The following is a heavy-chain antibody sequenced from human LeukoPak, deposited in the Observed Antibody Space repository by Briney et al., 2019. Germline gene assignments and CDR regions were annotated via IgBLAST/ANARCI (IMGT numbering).Heavy chain of an antibody. V-gene: IGHV3-74*01. D-gene: IGHD5-12*01. CDR2: VNSDGSGT. J-gene: IGHJ6*03. CDR1: GFTFSSYW. CDR3: IRTLIVATSTYMDV. Sequence: GGSLRLSCAASGFTFSSYWMHWVRQAPGKGLVWVSRVNSDGSGTTYVDSVEGRFTISRDNAKNTVYLQMNSLRAEDTATYYCIRTLIVATSTYMDVWGKGTTVTVSS.